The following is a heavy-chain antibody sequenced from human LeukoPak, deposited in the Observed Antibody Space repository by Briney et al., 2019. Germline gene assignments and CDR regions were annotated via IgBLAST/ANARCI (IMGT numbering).Heavy chain of an antibody. V-gene: IGHV3-23*01. CDR2: TSGSGGST. J-gene: IGHJ5*02. D-gene: IGHD3-22*01. CDR1: GFTFSSYE. Sequence: GGSLRLSCAASGFTFSSYEMNWVRQAPGKGLEWVSATSGSGGSTYYADSVKGRFTISRDNSKNTLYLQMNSLRAEDTAVYYCAKDPTYYYDSSAAFDPWGQGTLVTVSS. CDR3: AKDPTYYYDSSAAFDP.